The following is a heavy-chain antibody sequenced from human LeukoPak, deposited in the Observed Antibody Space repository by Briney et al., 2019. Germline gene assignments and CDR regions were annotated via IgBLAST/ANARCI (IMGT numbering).Heavy chain of an antibody. CDR1: GFTFNNCA. J-gene: IGHJ3*02. CDR2: ISVSGATT. Sequence: PGGSLRLSCAASGFTFNNCAMNWVRQAPGKGLGWVSAISVSGATTYYADSVKGRFTISRDNSKNTLSLQMNSLRAEDTAMYYCAKGDLRYPGAFDIWGQGTMVTVSS. V-gene: IGHV3-23*01. CDR3: AKGDLRYPGAFDI. D-gene: IGHD3-9*01.